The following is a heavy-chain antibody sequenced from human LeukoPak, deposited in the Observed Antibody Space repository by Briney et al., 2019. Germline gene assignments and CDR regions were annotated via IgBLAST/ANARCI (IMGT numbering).Heavy chain of an antibody. J-gene: IGHJ4*02. CDR1: GFTFSSYS. Sequence: PGGSLRLSCAASGFTFSSYSMNWVRQAPGKGLEWVSYISSSSSTIYYADSVKGRFTISRDNAKNSLYLQMNSLRAEDTAVYYCARDLGGIFGSFDYWGQGTLVTVSS. D-gene: IGHD3-3*01. CDR2: ISSSSSTI. CDR3: ARDLGGIFGSFDY. V-gene: IGHV3-48*01.